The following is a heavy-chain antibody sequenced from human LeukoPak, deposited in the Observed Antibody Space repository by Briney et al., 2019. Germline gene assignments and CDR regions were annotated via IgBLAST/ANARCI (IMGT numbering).Heavy chain of an antibody. CDR1: GFTFSSYW. CDR2: INQDGSEK. Sequence: GGSLRLSCAASGFTFSSYWTSWVRQAPGKGLEWVANINQDGSEKYYVDSVKGRFTISRDNAKNSLYLQMNSLRAEDTAVYFCARGFVYDSSGPYFDYWGQGTLVTVSS. J-gene: IGHJ4*02. D-gene: IGHD3-22*01. CDR3: ARGFVYDSSGPYFDY. V-gene: IGHV3-7*04.